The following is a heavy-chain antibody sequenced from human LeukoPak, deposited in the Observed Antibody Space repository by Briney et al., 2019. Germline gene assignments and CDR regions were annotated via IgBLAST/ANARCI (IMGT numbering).Heavy chain of an antibody. CDR1: GGSIDSSGSY. CDR3: ARLFSRGWPYYYGLGA. CDR2: VYYGGDA. V-gene: IGHV4-39*01. D-gene: IGHD6-19*01. Sequence: PSETLSLTCTVSGGSIDSSGSYWGWIRQPPGKGLEWIGCVYYGGDAYYNPSLKIRVTISADLSKNQFSLSLISVTAADTALYYCARLFSRGWPYYYGLGAWGQGTTVTVSS. J-gene: IGHJ6*02.